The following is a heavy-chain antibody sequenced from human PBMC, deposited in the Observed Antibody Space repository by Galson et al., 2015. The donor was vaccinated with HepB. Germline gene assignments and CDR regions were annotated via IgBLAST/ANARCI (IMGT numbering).Heavy chain of an antibody. V-gene: IGHV3-21*01. Sequence: SLRLSCAASGFTFSSYSMNWVRQAPGKGLEWVSSISSSSSYIYYADSVKGRFTISRDNAKNSLYLQMNSLRAEDTAVYYCARKDTAGAFDIWGQGTMVTVSS. J-gene: IGHJ3*02. D-gene: IGHD5-18*01. CDR1: GFTFSSYS. CDR3: ARKDTAGAFDI. CDR2: ISSSSSYI.